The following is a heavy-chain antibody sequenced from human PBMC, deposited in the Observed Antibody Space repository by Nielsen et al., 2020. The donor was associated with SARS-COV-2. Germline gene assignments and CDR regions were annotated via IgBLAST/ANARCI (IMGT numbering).Heavy chain of an antibody. Sequence: GESLKISCAASGFTFSSYGMHWVRQAPGKGLEWVAVISYDGSNKYYADSVKGRFTISRDNAKNSLYLQMNSLRAEDTAVYYCARALVVIPYYFDYWGQGTLVTVSS. CDR3: ARALVVIPYYFDY. CDR1: GFTFSSYG. D-gene: IGHD3-22*01. V-gene: IGHV3-30*03. J-gene: IGHJ4*02. CDR2: ISYDGSNK.